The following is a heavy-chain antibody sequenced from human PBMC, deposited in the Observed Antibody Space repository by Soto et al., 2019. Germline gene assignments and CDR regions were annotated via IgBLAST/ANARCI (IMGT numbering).Heavy chain of an antibody. CDR3: ARVDTYDYYYAMDV. CDR1: GFTVTSNY. CDR2: IYSSGAT. Sequence: EVQLVETGGGLIQPGGSLSLSCAASGFTVTSNYMNWVCQPPGKGLEWVSIIYSSGATYYADSVKGRFTISRDKSKNTLYLQMRNLRAEDTAIYYCARVDTYDYYYAMDVWGQGTTVTVSS. V-gene: IGHV3-53*02. D-gene: IGHD5-18*01. J-gene: IGHJ6*02.